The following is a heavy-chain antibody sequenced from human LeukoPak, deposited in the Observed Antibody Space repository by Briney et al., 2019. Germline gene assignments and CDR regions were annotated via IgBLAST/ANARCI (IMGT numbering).Heavy chain of an antibody. V-gene: IGHV3-7*05. CDR1: GFTFRNYW. CDR3: VRGSSGTVVRGVAWAWFDP. CDR2: IHKDGSEK. J-gene: IGHJ5*02. D-gene: IGHD3-10*01. Sequence: GGCLRLSCVASGFTFRNYWMTWVRQAPGKGLEWVANIHKDGSEKYFVASVRGRFTISRDNAKDSLYLQMSSLRAEDTAVYYCVRGSSGTVVRGVAWAWFDPWGQGTLVTVSS.